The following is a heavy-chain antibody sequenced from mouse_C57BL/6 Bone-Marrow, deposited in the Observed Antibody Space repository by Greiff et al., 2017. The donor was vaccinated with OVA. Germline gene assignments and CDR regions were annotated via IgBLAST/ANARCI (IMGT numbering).Heavy chain of an antibody. D-gene: IGHD1-1*01. Sequence: VKLQESGAELVKPGASVKISCKASGYTFTDYYINWVKQRPGQGLEWIGKIGPGSGSTYYNEKFKGKATLTADKSSSTAYMQLSSLTSEDSAVYFCARKAPLYYGSSGYAMDYWGQGTSVTVSS. V-gene: IGHV1-77*01. CDR3: ARKAPLYYGSSGYAMDY. CDR1: GYTFTDYY. CDR2: IGPGSGST. J-gene: IGHJ4*01.